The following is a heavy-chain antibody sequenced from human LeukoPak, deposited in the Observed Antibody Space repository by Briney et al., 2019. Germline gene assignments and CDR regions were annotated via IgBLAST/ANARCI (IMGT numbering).Heavy chain of an antibody. V-gene: IGHV4-34*01. D-gene: IGHD3-3*01. Sequence: SETLSLTCAVYGGSFGGYYWSWIRQPPGKGLEWIGEINHSGSTNYNPSLKSRVTISVDTSKNQFSLKLSSVTAADTAVYYCARGAFVITIFGVVITQFDYWGQGTLVTVSS. CDR3: ARGAFVITIFGVVITQFDY. CDR1: GGSFGGYY. CDR2: INHSGST. J-gene: IGHJ4*02.